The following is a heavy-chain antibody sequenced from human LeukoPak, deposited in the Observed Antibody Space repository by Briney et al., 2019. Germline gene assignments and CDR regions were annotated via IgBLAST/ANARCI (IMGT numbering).Heavy chain of an antibody. D-gene: IGHD3-22*01. CDR1: GYTFTSSG. V-gene: IGHV1-18*01. CDR2: ISGYNGKT. Sequence: ASVKVSCKASGYTFTSSGISWVRQAPGQGLQWMGWISGYNGKTNYAQKVQGGVTMITDTSTSTAYMELRSLRYDDTAMYYCVRDLRGYYDSSGEPGPFDPWGQGTLVSVSS. CDR3: VRDLRGYYDSSGEPGPFDP. J-gene: IGHJ5*02.